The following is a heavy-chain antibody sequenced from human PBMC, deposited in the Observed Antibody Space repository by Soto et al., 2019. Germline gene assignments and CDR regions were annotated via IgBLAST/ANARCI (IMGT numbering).Heavy chain of an antibody. D-gene: IGHD4-17*01. CDR3: ARDPDYGDYGWYLY. CDR1: GFTFSSYG. V-gene: IGHV3-33*01. J-gene: IGHJ4*02. Sequence: QVQLVESGGGVVQPGRSLRLSCAASGFTFSSYGMHWVRQAPGEGLEWVAVIWYDGSNKYYADSVKGRFTISRDNSKNTLYLQMNSLRAEDTAVYYCARDPDYGDYGWYLYWGQGTLVTVSS. CDR2: IWYDGSNK.